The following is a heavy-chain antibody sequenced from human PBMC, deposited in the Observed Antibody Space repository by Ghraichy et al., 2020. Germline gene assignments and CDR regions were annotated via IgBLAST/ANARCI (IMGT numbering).Heavy chain of an antibody. Sequence: GGSLRLSCAASGFTFSNYWMSWVRQAPGKGLEWVADIKQNGSEKYYVDSVKGRFTISRDNAKNSLYLQMNSLRAEDTAVYYCAREGLRSYYYDSGGYYSNYYYYYGMDVWGQGTTVTVSS. CDR2: IKQNGSEK. CDR1: GFTFSNYW. V-gene: IGHV3-7*03. J-gene: IGHJ6*02. D-gene: IGHD3-22*01. CDR3: AREGLRSYYYDSGGYYSNYYYYYGMDV.